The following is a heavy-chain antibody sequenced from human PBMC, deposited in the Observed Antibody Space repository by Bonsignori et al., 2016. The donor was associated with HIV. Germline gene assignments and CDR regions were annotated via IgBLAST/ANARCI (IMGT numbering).Heavy chain of an antibody. CDR3: AGGYSYDNYFDY. CDR2: IYYSGST. D-gene: IGHD5-18*01. J-gene: IGHJ4*02. V-gene: IGHV4-59*01. Sequence: WIRQPPGKGLEWIGYIYYSGSTNYNPSLKSRVTISVDTSKNQFSLKLNSVTAADTAVYYCAGGYSYDNYFDYWGQGTLVTVSS.